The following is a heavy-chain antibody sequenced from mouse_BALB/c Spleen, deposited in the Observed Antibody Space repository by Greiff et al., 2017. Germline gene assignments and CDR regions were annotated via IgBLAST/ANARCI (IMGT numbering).Heavy chain of an antibody. J-gene: IGHJ2*01. V-gene: IGHV1-15*01. CDR3: TRDTY. CDR1: GYTFTDYE. CDR2: IDPETGGT. Sequence: VQLQQSGAELVRPGASVTLSCKASGYTFTDYEMHWVKQTPVHGLEWIGAIDPETGGTAYNQKFKGKATLTADKSSSTAYMELRSLTSEDSAVYYCTRDTYWGQGTTLTVSS.